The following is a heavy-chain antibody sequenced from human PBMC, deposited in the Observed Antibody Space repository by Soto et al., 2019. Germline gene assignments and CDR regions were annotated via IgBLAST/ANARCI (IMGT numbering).Heavy chain of an antibody. Sequence: PSETLPLTCTVSGGSISSYYWSWIRQRAGKGLEWIGRIYTSGSTNYNPSLKSRVTMSVDTSKNQFSLKLSSVTAADTAVYYCARAGHAYSGYDHYFDYWGQGTLVTVSS. CDR2: IYTSGST. V-gene: IGHV4-4*07. CDR1: GGSISSYY. CDR3: ARAGHAYSGYDHYFDY. D-gene: IGHD5-12*01. J-gene: IGHJ4*02.